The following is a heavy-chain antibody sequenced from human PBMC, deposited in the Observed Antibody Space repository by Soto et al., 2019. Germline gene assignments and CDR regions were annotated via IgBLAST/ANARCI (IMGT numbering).Heavy chain of an antibody. J-gene: IGHJ3*02. CDR2: ISWNSGSI. V-gene: IGHV3-9*01. D-gene: IGHD3-9*01. Sequence: GGSLRLSCAASGFTFDDYAMHWVRQAPGKGLEWVSGISWNSGSIGYADSVKGRFTISRDNAKNSLYLQMNSLRAEDTALYYCAKDFRYDILTGYPNGAFDIWGQGTMVTVSS. CDR1: GFTFDDYA. CDR3: AKDFRYDILTGYPNGAFDI.